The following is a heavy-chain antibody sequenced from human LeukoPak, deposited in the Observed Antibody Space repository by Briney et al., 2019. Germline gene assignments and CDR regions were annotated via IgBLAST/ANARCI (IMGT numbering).Heavy chain of an antibody. V-gene: IGHV3-7*01. Sequence: HPGGSLRLSCAAHGFIFSNYWMTWVRQAPGKGLEWVADMNQDGSEKYYVDSVKGRFTISRDNAKNSLYLQMNSLRAEDTAVYYCARYFDGWGSLDSFDIWGLGTMVTVSS. J-gene: IGHJ3*02. CDR1: GFIFSNYW. D-gene: IGHD3-10*01. CDR3: ARYFDGWGSLDSFDI. CDR2: MNQDGSEK.